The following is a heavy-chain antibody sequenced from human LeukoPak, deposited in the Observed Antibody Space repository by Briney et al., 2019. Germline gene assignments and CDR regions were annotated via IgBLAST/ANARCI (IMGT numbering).Heavy chain of an antibody. CDR3: AKDFVTAVAGLDAFDI. D-gene: IGHD6-19*01. V-gene: IGHV3-30*18. J-gene: IGHJ3*02. CDR1: EFTFSSYG. CDR2: ISYDGSNK. Sequence: HPGGSLRLSCAASEFTFSSYGMHWVRQAPGKGLEWVAVISYDGSNKYYADSVKGRFTISRDNSKNTLYLQMNSLRAEDTAVYYCAKDFVTAVAGLDAFDIWGQGTMVTVSS.